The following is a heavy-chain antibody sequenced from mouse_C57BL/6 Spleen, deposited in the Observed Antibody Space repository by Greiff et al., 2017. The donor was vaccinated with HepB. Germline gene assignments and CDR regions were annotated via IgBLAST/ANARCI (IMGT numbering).Heavy chain of an antibody. V-gene: IGHV1-69*01. D-gene: IGHD1-1*01. Sequence: QVQLQHPGAELVMPGASVKLSCKASGYTFTSYWMHWVKQRPGQGLEWIGEIDPSDSYTNYNQKFKGKSTLTVDKSSSTAYMQLSSLTSEDSAVYYCARGNYYGSSPFDYWGQGTTLTVSS. CDR3: ARGNYYGSSPFDY. CDR2: IDPSDSYT. CDR1: GYTFTSYW. J-gene: IGHJ2*01.